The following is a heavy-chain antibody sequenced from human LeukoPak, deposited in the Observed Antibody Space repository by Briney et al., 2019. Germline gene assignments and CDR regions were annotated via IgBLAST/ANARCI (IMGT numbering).Heavy chain of an antibody. CDR3: AKRRAVAALDF. CDR1: GFTFSSYV. Sequence: PGGSLRLSCAAPGFTFSSYVMSWVRQAPGKGLDGVSSISDSSGTRLYADSVKGRFTISRDNSKNTVYLQMNSLRAEDTALYYCAKRRAVAALDFWGQRTLVTVSS. J-gene: IGHJ4*02. V-gene: IGHV3-23*01. D-gene: IGHD6-19*01. CDR2: ISDSSGTR.